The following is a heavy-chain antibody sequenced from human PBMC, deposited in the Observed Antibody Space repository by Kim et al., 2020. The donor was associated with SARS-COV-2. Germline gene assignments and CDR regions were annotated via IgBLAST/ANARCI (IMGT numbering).Heavy chain of an antibody. CDR1: GFSFSGYD. D-gene: IGHD3-16*01. J-gene: IGHJ6*02. CDR2: IRNSGSTI. Sequence: GGSLRLSCVVSGFSFSGYDMNWVRQAPGKGLKWVSYIRNSGSTIWYADSVKGRFTISRDNAKNSLYLQMNSLSDEDTAVYYCARVGLLGAYNMDVWGQGTTVTVSS. CDR3: ARVGLLGAYNMDV. V-gene: IGHV3-48*02.